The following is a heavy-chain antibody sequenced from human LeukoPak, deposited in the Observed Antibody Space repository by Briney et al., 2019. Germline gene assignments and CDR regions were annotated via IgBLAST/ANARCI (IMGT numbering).Heavy chain of an antibody. Sequence: PGGSLRLSCAASGFTLSNAWVNWVRQAPGEGPEWVGRIKSKTDGGTTDYAAPAKGRFTISRDDSKHTLYLQVNTLKTEDTAVYYCTTGNWGSFSYWGQGTLVTVSS. CDR1: GFTLSNAW. CDR3: TTGNWGSFSY. V-gene: IGHV3-15*01. J-gene: IGHJ4*02. CDR2: IKSKTDGGTT. D-gene: IGHD7-27*01.